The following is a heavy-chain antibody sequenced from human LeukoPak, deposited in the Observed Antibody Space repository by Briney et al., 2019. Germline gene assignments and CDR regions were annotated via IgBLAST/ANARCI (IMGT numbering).Heavy chain of an antibody. J-gene: IGHJ5*02. CDR3: ARVWSGYSLGSWFDP. CDR2: IIPIFGTA. CDR1: GGTFSSYA. Sequence: SVKVSCKASGGTFSSYAISWVRQAPGQGPEWMGRIIPIFGTANYAQKFQGRVTITTDESTSTAYMELSSLRSEDTAVYYCARVWSGYSLGSWFDPWGQGTLVTVSS. V-gene: IGHV1-69*05. D-gene: IGHD3-3*01.